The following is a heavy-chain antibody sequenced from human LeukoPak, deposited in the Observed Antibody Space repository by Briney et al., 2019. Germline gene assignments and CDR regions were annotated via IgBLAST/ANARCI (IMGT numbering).Heavy chain of an antibody. Sequence: GGSLRLSCVASGIAFRNYAMTWVRQAPGKGLEWVSSITGSGTTTRYADSVKGRFTISRDNSVGTLYLQLNSLSAADTAVYCCGIDPNGDYIGAFDFWGQGTKVTASS. V-gene: IGHV3-23*01. CDR3: GIDPNGDYIGAFDF. J-gene: IGHJ3*01. CDR1: GIAFRNYA. D-gene: IGHD4-17*01. CDR2: ITGSGTTT.